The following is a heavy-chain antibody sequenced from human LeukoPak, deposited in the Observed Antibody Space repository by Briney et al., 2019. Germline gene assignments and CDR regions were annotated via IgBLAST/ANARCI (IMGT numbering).Heavy chain of an antibody. J-gene: IGHJ4*02. D-gene: IGHD5-18*01. CDR3: ARSGRYGTPFDY. V-gene: IGHV4-34*01. Sequence: SETLSLTCAVYGGSFSGYYWSWIRQPPGKGLEWIGEINHSGSTNYNPSLKSRVTISVDTSKNQFSLKLSSVTAADTAVYYCARSGRYGTPFDYWGQGTLVTAPS. CDR2: INHSGST. CDR1: GGSFSGYY.